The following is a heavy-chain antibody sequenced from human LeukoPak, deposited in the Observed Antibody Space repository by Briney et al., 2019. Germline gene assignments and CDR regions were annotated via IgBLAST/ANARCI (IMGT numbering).Heavy chain of an antibody. CDR2: IYYSGST. CDR3: ARAPILAPAANVFDY. CDR1: GVSISSGGYY. Sequence: SQTLSLTCTVSGVSISSGGYYWSWIRQHPGKGLEWIGYIYYSGSTYYNPSLKSRVTISVDTSKNQFSLKLSSVTAADTAVYYCARAPILAPAANVFDYWGQGTLVTVSS. J-gene: IGHJ4*02. V-gene: IGHV4-31*03. D-gene: IGHD2-2*01.